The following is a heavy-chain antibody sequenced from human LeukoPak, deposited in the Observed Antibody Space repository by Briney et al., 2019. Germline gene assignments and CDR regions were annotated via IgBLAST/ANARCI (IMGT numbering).Heavy chain of an antibody. Sequence: PGGSLRLSCAASGFTFSSYAMHWVRQAPGKGLEWVAVISYDGSNKYYADSVKGRFTISRDNSKNTLYLQMNSLRAEDTAVYYCVHVLAGGFDPWGQGTLVTVSS. CDR2: ISYDGSNK. D-gene: IGHD2-8*02. CDR1: GFTFSSYA. CDR3: VHVLAGGFDP. J-gene: IGHJ5*02. V-gene: IGHV3-30-3*01.